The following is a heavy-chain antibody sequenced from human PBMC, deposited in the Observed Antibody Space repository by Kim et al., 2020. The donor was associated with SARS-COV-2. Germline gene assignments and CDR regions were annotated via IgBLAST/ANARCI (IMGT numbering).Heavy chain of an antibody. CDR2: ISSSSSTI. CDR3: ASGYYDFWSGYFYYFDY. D-gene: IGHD3-3*01. CDR1: GFTFSSYS. Sequence: GGSLRLSCAASGFTFSSYSMNWVRQAPGKGLEWVSYISSSSSTIYYADSVKGRFTISRDNAKNSLYLQMNSLRDEDTAVYYCASGYYDFWSGYFYYFDYWGQGTLVTVSS. J-gene: IGHJ4*02. V-gene: IGHV3-48*02.